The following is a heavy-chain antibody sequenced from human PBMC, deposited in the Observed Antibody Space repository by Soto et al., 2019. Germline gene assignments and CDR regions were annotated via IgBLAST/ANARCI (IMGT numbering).Heavy chain of an antibody. Sequence: SETLSLTCTVSGGSISSSSYYWGWIRQPPGKGLEWIGSIHYSGSTYYNPSLKSRVTISVDTSKNQFSLKLSSVTAADTAVYYCSRIEMVRGVLGWFDPWGQGTLVTVSS. D-gene: IGHD3-10*01. V-gene: IGHV4-39*01. J-gene: IGHJ5*02. CDR3: SRIEMVRGVLGWFDP. CDR1: GGSISSSSYY. CDR2: IHYSGST.